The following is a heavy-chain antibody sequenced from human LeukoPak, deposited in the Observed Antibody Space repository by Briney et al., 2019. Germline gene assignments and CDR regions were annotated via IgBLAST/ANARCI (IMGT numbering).Heavy chain of an antibody. J-gene: IGHJ3*02. CDR1: GYTFTSYG. CDR3: ARVYGSGSFDAFDI. CDR2: ICAYNSNT. V-gene: IGHV1-18*01. D-gene: IGHD3-10*01. Sequence: ASVKVSCKASGYTFTSYGISWVRQAPGQGLEWMGWICAYNSNTNYAQKLQGRVTMTTDTSTSTAYMELRSLRSDDTAVYYCARVYGSGSFDAFDIWGQGTMVTVSS.